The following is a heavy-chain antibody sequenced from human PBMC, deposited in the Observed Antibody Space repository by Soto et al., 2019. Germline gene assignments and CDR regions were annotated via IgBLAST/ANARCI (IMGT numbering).Heavy chain of an antibody. Sequence: PGGSLRLSCAASGFTFSSYAMSWVRQAPGKGLEWVSAISGSGGSTYYADSVKGRFTISRDNSKNTLYLQMNSLRAEDTAVYYCAKVQGVPAAMPNYFDYWGQGTLVTVSS. CDR3: AKVQGVPAAMPNYFDY. J-gene: IGHJ4*02. CDR1: GFTFSSYA. V-gene: IGHV3-23*01. D-gene: IGHD2-2*01. CDR2: ISGSGGST.